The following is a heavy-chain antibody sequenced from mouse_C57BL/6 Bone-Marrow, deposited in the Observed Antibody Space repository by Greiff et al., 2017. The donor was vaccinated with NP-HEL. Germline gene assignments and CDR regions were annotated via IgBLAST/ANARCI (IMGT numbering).Heavy chain of an antibody. CDR2: IRNKANGYTT. CDR1: GFTFTDYY. Sequence: EVQGVESGGGLVQPGGSLSLSCAASGFTFTDYYMSWVRQPPGKALEWLGFIRNKANGYTTEYSASVKGRFTISRDNSQSILYLQMNALRAEDSATYYFARFLYVGAMDYWGQGTSVTVSS. CDR3: ARFLYVGAMDY. D-gene: IGHD2-3*01. V-gene: IGHV7-3*01. J-gene: IGHJ4*01.